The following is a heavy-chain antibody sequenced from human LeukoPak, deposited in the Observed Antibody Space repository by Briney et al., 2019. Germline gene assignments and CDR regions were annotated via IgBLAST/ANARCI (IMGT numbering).Heavy chain of an antibody. D-gene: IGHD6-19*01. CDR2: ISYDGSNK. Sequence: GGSLRLSCAASGFTFGSYGMHWVRQAPGKGLEWVAVISYDGSNKYYADSVKGRFTISRDNSKNTLYLQMNSLRAEDTAVYYCANSPGIAVAGSWGQGTLVTVSS. V-gene: IGHV3-30*18. CDR1: GFTFGSYG. J-gene: IGHJ5*02. CDR3: ANSPGIAVAGS.